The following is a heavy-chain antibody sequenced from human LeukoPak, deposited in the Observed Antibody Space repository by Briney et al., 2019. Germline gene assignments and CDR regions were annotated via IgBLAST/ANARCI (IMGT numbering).Heavy chain of an antibody. D-gene: IGHD1-26*01. Sequence: SETLSLTCTVSGGSISSSSYYWGWIRQPPGKGLEWIGNIYYSGNTSYNPSLKSRVTISVDTSKNQFSLKLSSVTAADTAVYYCARTIVGARRAFNYWGQGTLVTVSS. CDR2: IYYSGNT. J-gene: IGHJ4*02. V-gene: IGHV4-39*01. CDR1: GGSISSSSYY. CDR3: ARTIVGARRAFNY.